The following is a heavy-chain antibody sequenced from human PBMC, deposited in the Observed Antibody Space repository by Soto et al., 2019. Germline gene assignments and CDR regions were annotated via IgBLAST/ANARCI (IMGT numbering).Heavy chain of an antibody. CDR1: GFTFSDYY. D-gene: IGHD6-19*01. CDR2: ISSSSSYT. V-gene: IGHV3-11*06. CDR3: ARDDGIAVAGPPVG. Sequence: GGSLRLSCAASGFTFSDYYMSWIRQAPGKGLEWVSYISSSSSYTNYADSVKGRFTISRDNAKNSLYLQMNSLRAEDTAVYYCARDDGIAVAGPPVGWGQGTLVTVSS. J-gene: IGHJ4*02.